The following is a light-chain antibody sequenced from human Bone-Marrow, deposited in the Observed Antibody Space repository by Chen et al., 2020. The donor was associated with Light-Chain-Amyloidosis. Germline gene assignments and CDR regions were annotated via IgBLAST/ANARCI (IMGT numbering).Light chain of an antibody. V-gene: IGKV2D-29*01. Sequence: DVFMTQTPLSLSVTPGQPASISCKSSQSLIYSNGVTYLYWFLQKPGQPPQLLIYEAFNRFSGVPHRFRGSGSGTDFTLKISRVEAEDVGTYYCMQSIHLRTFGQGTKVEIK. J-gene: IGKJ1*01. CDR2: EAF. CDR3: MQSIHLRT. CDR1: QSLIYSNGVTY.